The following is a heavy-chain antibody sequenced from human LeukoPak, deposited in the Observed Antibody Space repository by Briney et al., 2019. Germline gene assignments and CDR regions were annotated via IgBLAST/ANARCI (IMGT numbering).Heavy chain of an antibody. V-gene: IGHV3-7*01. CDR3: ERAVRGRTATSYYYYMDV. CDR2: IKQDGSEK. Sequence: GGSLRLSCAASGFTFSSYWMTWVRQAPGKGLEWVANIKQDGSEKYYVDSVKGRFTISRDNAKNSLYLQMNSLRAEDTAVYFCERAVRGRTATSYYYYMDVWGKGTTVTVSS. CDR1: GFTFSSYW. J-gene: IGHJ6*03. D-gene: IGHD4-11*01.